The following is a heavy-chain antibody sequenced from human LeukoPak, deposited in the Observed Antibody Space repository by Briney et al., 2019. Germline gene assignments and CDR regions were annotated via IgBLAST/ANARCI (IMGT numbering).Heavy chain of an antibody. Sequence: GGSLRLSCAASGFTVSSNYMSWVRQAPGKGLEWVSVIYSGGSTYYADSVKGRFTISRDNAKNSLYLQMNSLRAEDTAVYYCARDPYDSSAIDYWGQGTLVTVSS. CDR2: IYSGGST. D-gene: IGHD3-22*01. CDR3: ARDPYDSSAIDY. J-gene: IGHJ4*02. CDR1: GFTVSSNY. V-gene: IGHV3-53*01.